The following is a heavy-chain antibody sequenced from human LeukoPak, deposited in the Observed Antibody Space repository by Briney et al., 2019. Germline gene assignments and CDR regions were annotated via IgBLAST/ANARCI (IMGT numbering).Heavy chain of an antibody. V-gene: IGHV4-38-2*01. CDR2: ISHGGST. Sequence: SETLSLTCFVSGYAINIDYSWGWIRQSPGTGLEWIGEISHGGSTNYNPSLESRVSISLDTSKNQFSLKLSSVTAADTAVYYCARQQMIVVNVWGQGTLVTVSS. D-gene: IGHD3-22*01. CDR3: ARQQMIVVNV. CDR1: GYAINIDYS. J-gene: IGHJ4*02.